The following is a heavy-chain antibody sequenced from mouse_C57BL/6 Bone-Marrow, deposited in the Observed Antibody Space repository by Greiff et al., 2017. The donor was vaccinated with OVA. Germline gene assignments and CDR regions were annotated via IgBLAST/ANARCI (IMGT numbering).Heavy chain of an antibody. D-gene: IGHD1-1*01. Sequence: EVQLQQSGPELVKPGASVKISCKASGYTFTDYYMNWVKQSHGKSLEWIGDINPNNGGTNYNQKFKGKATLTVDKSSSTAYMELRSLTSEDSAVYYCARNYGSSPLDDWGQGTTLTVSS. CDR1: GYTFTDYY. CDR2: INPNNGGT. CDR3: ARNYGSSPLDD. V-gene: IGHV1-26*01. J-gene: IGHJ2*01.